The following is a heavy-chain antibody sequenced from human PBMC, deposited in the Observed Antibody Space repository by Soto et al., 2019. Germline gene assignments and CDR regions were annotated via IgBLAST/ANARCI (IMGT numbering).Heavy chain of an antibody. CDR2: IYYSGST. J-gene: IGHJ5*02. D-gene: IGHD3-10*01. V-gene: IGHV4-59*01. Sequence: SSETLSLTCTVSGGSISSYYWSWIRQPPGKGLEWIGYIYYSGSTNYNPSLKSRVTISVDTSKNQFSLKLSSVTAADTAVYYCARAKESSWFDPWGQGTLVTVSS. CDR3: ARAKESSWFDP. CDR1: GGSISSYY.